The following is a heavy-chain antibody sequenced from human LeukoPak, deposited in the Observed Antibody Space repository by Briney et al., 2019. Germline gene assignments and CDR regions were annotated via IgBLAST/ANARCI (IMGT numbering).Heavy chain of an antibody. V-gene: IGHV4-59*01. CDR2: IYYSGNT. CDR1: GASISSYY. CDR3: ARVYGYNYWYFDI. Sequence: SETLSLTCTVSGASISSYYWTWIRQPPGKRLEWIGYIYYSGNTKYNPSLKSRVTISGDTSKSQFSLKLSSVTAADTAVYYCARVYGYNYWYFDIWGRGTLVTVSS. D-gene: IGHD5-24*01. J-gene: IGHJ2*01.